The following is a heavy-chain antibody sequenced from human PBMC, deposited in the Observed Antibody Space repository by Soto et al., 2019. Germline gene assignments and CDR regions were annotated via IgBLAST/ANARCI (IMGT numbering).Heavy chain of an antibody. CDR3: AKGCVLRTNFRWFDL. D-gene: IGHD2-8*01. CDR2: ITISGNYI. V-gene: IGHV3-21*01. Sequence: EGQLVESGGGLVKPGGSLRLSCAASGFAFQTYTMEWLRQPPGKGLEWVSSITISGNYIYYADSVKGRFTISRDNGRNSVYLQMNSLRAEDTAVYYCAKGCVLRTNFRWFDLWGQGTLVTVSS. CDR1: GFAFQTYT. J-gene: IGHJ5*02.